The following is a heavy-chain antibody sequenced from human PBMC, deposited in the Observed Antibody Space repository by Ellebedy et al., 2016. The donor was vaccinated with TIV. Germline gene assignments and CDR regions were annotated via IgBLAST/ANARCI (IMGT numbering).Heavy chain of an antibody. CDR1: GYTFTSYY. CDR2: INPSGGST. Sequence: ASVKVSCXASGYTFTSYYMHWVRQAPGQGLEWMGIINPSGGSTSYAQKFQGRVTITADESTSTAYMELSSLRSEDTAVYYCARDLGYSSSWCWFDPWGQGTLVTVSS. J-gene: IGHJ5*02. CDR3: ARDLGYSSSWCWFDP. D-gene: IGHD6-13*01. V-gene: IGHV1-46*01.